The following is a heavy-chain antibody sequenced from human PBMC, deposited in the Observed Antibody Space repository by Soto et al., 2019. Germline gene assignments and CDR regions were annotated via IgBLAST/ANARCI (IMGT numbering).Heavy chain of an antibody. Sequence: PPHTLSLTCTVSGASTSGSPYFWGWIRQPPGKRLERIGSIFCDGYTLYPPSLKRRVTISVHTSKNQFSLKLSSVPATDTTVYFCGRGWRGVLPAARHNWFDACGQGTLVTVFS. V-gene: IGHV4-39*07. CDR2: IFCDGYT. CDR3: GRGWRGVLPAARHNWFDA. J-gene: IGHJ5*02. CDR1: GASTSGSPYF. D-gene: IGHD6-25*01.